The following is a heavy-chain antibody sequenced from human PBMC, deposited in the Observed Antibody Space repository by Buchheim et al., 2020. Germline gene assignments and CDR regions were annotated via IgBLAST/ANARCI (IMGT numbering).Heavy chain of an antibody. J-gene: IGHJ4*02. CDR2: ISSGSSTI. D-gene: IGHD3-3*01. CDR1: GFMFSSYE. V-gene: IGHV3-48*03. Sequence: VHLVESGGGLVQPGGSLRLSCAASGFMFSSYEMNWVRQAPGKGLEWVSYISSGSSTIYYADSVKGRFTISRDNATNSLYLQMNSLRAEDTAVYYCAREENDFWSGQKYYFDYWGQGTL. CDR3: AREENDFWSGQKYYFDY.